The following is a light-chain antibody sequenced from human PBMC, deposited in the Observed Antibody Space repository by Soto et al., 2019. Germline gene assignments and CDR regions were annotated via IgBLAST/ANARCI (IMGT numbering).Light chain of an antibody. CDR2: GNS. J-gene: IGLJ2*01. CDR1: SSNIGAGYD. V-gene: IGLV1-40*01. Sequence: QSVLTQPPSVSGAPGQRVTISCTGSSSNIGAGYDVHWYQQLPGTAPKLLIYGNSNRPSRVPDRFSGSKSGTSASLAITGLQAEDEADYYCQSYDSSLSGYVFGGGTKVTVL. CDR3: QSYDSSLSGYV.